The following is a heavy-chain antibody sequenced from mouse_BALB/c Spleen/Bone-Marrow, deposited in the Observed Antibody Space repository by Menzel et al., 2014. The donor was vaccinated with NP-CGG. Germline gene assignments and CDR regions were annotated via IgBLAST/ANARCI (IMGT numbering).Heavy chain of an antibody. V-gene: IGHV2-2*02. Sequence: VKVVDSGPGLVQPSQSLSITCTVSGFSLTSYGLHWVRQSPGKGLEWLGVIWSGGSTDYNAAFISRLSISKDNSKSQVFFKMNSLQANDTAIYYCARNGDYAMDYWGQGTSVTVSS. CDR2: IWSGGST. CDR1: GFSLTSYG. CDR3: ARNGDYAMDY. J-gene: IGHJ4*01.